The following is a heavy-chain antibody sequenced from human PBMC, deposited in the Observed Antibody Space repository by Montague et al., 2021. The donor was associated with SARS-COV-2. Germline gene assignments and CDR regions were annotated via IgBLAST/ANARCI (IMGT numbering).Heavy chain of an antibody. J-gene: IGHJ4*02. CDR1: GFSLSTSGMR. CDR3: ARSYYDILTAYYTPFDY. D-gene: IGHD3-9*01. V-gene: IGHV2-70*04. Sequence: PALVKPTQTLTLTCTFSGFSLSTSGMRASWIRQPPEKALEWLARIDWDDDKFYSTSLKTRLTISKDTSKNQVVLTMTNMDPVDTATYYCARSYYDILTAYYTPFDYWGQGTLVTASS. CDR2: IDWDDDK.